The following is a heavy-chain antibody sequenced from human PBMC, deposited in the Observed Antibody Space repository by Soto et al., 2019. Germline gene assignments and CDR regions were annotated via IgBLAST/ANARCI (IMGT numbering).Heavy chain of an antibody. D-gene: IGHD5-18*01. V-gene: IGHV1-46*01. Sequence: GASVKVSCKASGYTFTSYYMHWGRQAPGQGLEWMGIINPSGGSTSYTQKFQGRVTMTRDTSTSTVYMELSSLRSEDTAVYYCARVGYSYEYYFDYWGQGTLVTVSS. CDR1: GYTFTSYY. J-gene: IGHJ4*02. CDR2: INPSGGST. CDR3: ARVGYSYEYYFDY.